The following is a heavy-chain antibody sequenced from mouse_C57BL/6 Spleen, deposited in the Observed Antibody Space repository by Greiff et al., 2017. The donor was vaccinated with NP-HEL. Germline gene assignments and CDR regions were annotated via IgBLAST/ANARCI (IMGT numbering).Heavy chain of an antibody. CDR2: IYPGDGDT. CDR1: GYTFTSYW. D-gene: IGHD1-1*01. J-gene: IGHJ2*01. V-gene: IGHV1-82*01. CDR3: ARPYGSSYFDY. Sequence: VQLQESGAELVKPGASVKVSCKASGYTFTSYWMHWVKQRPGQGLEWIGRIYPGDGDTNYNGKFKGKATLTADKSSSTAYMQLSSLTSEDSAVYFCARPYGSSYFDYWGQGTTLTVSS.